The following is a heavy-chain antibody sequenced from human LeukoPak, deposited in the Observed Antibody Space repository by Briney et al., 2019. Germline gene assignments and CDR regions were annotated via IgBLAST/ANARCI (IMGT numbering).Heavy chain of an antibody. CDR3: ASDLRIAAAGIDY. V-gene: IGHV3-21*01. D-gene: IGHD6-13*01. Sequence: PGGSLRLSCAASGFTFSSYSMNWVRQAPGKGLEWVSSISSSSSYIYYADSVKGRFTISRDNAKNSLYLQMNSLRAEDTAVYYCASDLRIAAAGIDYWGQGTLVTVSS. J-gene: IGHJ4*02. CDR2: ISSSSSYI. CDR1: GFTFSSYS.